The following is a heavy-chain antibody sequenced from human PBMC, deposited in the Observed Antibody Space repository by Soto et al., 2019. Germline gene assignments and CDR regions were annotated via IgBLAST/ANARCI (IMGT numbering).Heavy chain of an antibody. CDR3: SRDRPRTRYSRCWYRNYFDY. CDR1: GGTFSSYA. V-gene: IGHV1-69*01. CDR2: IIPIFGTA. J-gene: IGHJ4*02. Sequence: QVQLVQSGAEVKKPGSSVKVSCKASGGTFSSYAISWVRQAPGQGLEWMGGIIPIFGTANYAQKFQGRVTITADESTSTAYMELGRLRSEDTAGYYCSRDRPRTRYSRCWYRNYFDYRGQGTLVTVSS. D-gene: IGHD6-19*01.